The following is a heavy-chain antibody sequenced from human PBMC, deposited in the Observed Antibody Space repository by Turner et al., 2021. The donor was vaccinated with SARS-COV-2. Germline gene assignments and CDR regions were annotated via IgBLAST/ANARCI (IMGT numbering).Heavy chain of an antibody. Sequence: QVQLVQSGAEVKKPVASVTVSCKASGYTFTGTSDGYFINGVRQAPGQGLEWMGWIDPKTGCTNYGLGFQGIVTLTRDTAISTAYMEMGSLTSDDTAVYDCAMRYYVSRGGYDTPTQQYGMDDWGQGTTVIVSS. J-gene: IGHJ6*02. CDR3: AMRYYVSRGGYDTPTQQYGMDD. V-gene: IGHV1-2*02. CDR2: IDPKTGCT. D-gene: IGHD3-3*01. CDR1: GYTFTGTSDGYF.